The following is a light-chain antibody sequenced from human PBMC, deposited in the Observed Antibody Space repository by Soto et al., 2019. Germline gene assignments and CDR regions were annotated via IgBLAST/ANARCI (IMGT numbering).Light chain of an antibody. V-gene: IGKV1-5*01. Sequence: DIQMTQSPSTLSASVGDRVTITCRASQSISSWLAWYQQKPGKAPKLLIYDASSLESGVPSRFSGSGSGTEFTLTISSLQPDDFATYSCPRYNSYWWTFGQGTKVDIK. J-gene: IGKJ1*01. CDR2: DAS. CDR3: PRYNSYWWT. CDR1: QSISSW.